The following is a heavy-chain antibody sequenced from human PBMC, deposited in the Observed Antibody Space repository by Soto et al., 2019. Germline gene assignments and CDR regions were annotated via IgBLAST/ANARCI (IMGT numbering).Heavy chain of an antibody. Sequence: GSLKLSCTDSGFTFGDYSMIWVLQAPGNGLEWVGFIRSKAYGGTTEYAASVKGRFTISRDDSKSIAYLQMKSLKTEDTAVYYCTRAEGYCSSNSCYTSDYWGQGTMVTVSS. CDR2: IRSKAYGGTT. V-gene: IGHV3-49*04. CDR3: TRAEGYCSSNSCYTSDY. D-gene: IGHD2-2*02. J-gene: IGHJ4*02. CDR1: GFTFGDYS.